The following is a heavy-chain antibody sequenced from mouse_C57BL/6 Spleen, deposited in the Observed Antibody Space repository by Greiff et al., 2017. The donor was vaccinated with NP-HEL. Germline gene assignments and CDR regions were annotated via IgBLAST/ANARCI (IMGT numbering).Heavy chain of an antibody. CDR3: AIAGQFTYFDY. Sequence: VQLQQSGAELVRPGASVKLSCTASGFNIKDDYMHWVKQRPEQGLEWIGWIDPENGDTEYASKFQGKATITADTSSNTAYLQLSSLTSEDSAVYYCAIAGQFTYFDYWGQGTTLTVSS. CDR1: GFNIKDDY. J-gene: IGHJ2*01. V-gene: IGHV14-4*01. CDR2: IDPENGDT. D-gene: IGHD1-1*01.